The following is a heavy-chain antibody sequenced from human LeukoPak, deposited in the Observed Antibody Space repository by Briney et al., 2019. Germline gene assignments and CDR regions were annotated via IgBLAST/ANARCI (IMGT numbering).Heavy chain of an antibody. J-gene: IGHJ4*02. V-gene: IGHV3-7*01. CDR3: ARGTEQWLVLFDY. Sequence: PTGGSLRLSCAASGFTFSNYWMTWVRQAPGKGLEWVANIKQDGSDKYYMDSVKGRFTISRDNARNSLYLQMNSLRAEDTAVYYCARGTEQWLVLFDYWGQGTLVTVSS. CDR2: IKQDGSDK. D-gene: IGHD6-19*01. CDR1: GFTFSNYW.